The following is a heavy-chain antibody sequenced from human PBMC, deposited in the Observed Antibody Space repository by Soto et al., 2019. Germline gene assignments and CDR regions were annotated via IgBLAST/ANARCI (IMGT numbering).Heavy chain of an antibody. CDR1: GFTFSGSA. D-gene: IGHD5-18*01. Sequence: EVQLVESGGGLVQPGGSLKLSCAASGFTFSGSAMHWVRQASGKGLEGVGRIRSKANSYATAYVASVKGRFTISRDDSKNTAYMQMNSLKTEDTAVYYCTSQGYSYGFVYWGQGTLVTVSS. V-gene: IGHV3-73*02. CDR3: TSQGYSYGFVY. CDR2: IRSKANSYAT. J-gene: IGHJ4*02.